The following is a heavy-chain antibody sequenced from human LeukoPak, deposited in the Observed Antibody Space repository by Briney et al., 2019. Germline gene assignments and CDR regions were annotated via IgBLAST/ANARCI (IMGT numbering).Heavy chain of an antibody. D-gene: IGHD2-15*01. J-gene: IGHJ4*02. CDR1: GGTFSSYA. V-gene: IGHV1-69*05. CDR3: ARGSPPPAFDY. Sequence: SVKVSCKASGGTFSSYAIHWVRQAPGRGLEWMGGIIRIFSTTNYAQKFQGRVTMTRDTSTSTVYMELSSLRSEDTAVYYCARGSPPPAFDYWGQGTLVTVSS. CDR2: IIRIFSTT.